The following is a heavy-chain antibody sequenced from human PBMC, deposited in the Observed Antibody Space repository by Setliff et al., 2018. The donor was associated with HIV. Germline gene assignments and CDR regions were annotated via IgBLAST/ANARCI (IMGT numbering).Heavy chain of an antibody. J-gene: IGHJ6*02. CDR2: LTTEGSST. Sequence: GGSLRLSCAASGFTFSRYWMHWVRQAPGKGMVWVSRLTTEGSSTKYADSVKGRFTISRDNAKNTLYLQMESLRGEDTAVYYCARGYYGSDLQNAMDVWGQGTTVTVSS. D-gene: IGHD3-10*01. CDR3: ARGYYGSDLQNAMDV. CDR1: GFTFSRYW. V-gene: IGHV3-74*03.